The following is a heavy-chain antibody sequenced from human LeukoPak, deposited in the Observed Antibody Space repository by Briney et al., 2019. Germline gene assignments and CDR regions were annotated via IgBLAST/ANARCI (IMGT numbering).Heavy chain of an antibody. CDR1: GGSFSGYY. V-gene: IGHV4-34*01. CDR3: ARGDEYCSSTSCYSWFDP. CDR2: INHSGST. J-gene: IGHJ5*02. Sequence: KPSETLSLTCAVYGGSFSGYYWSWIRQPPGKGLEWIGEINHSGSTNYNPSLKSRVTISVDTSKNQFSLKLSSVTAADTAVYYCARGDEYCSSTSCYSWFDPWGQGTLVTVSS. D-gene: IGHD2-2*01.